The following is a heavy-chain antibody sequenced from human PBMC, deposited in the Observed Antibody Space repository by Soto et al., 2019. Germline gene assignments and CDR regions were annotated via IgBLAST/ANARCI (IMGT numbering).Heavy chain of an antibody. CDR3: AKSLRSGTHYYYGMDV. D-gene: IGHD1-1*01. CDR2: ISYDGSNK. J-gene: IGHJ6*02. V-gene: IGHV3-30*18. Sequence: GGSLRLSCAASGFTFSSYGMHWVRQAPGKGLEWVAVISYDGSNKYYADSVKGRFTISRDNSKNTLYLQMNSLRAEDTAVYYCAKSLRSGTHYYYGMDVWGQGTTVTVSS. CDR1: GFTFSSYG.